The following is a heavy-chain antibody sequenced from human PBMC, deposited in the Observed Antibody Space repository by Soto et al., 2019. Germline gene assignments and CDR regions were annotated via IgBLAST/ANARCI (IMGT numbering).Heavy chain of an antibody. V-gene: IGHV3-21*01. CDR2: ISSSSSYI. CDR3: AREGQLRYYYGMDV. Sequence: GGSLRLSXAASGFTFSSYSMNWVRQAPGKGLEWVSSISSSSSYIYYADSVKGRFTISRDNAKNSLYLQMNSLRAEDTAVYYCAREGQLRYYYGMDVWGQGTTVTVSS. J-gene: IGHJ6*02. CDR1: GFTFSSYS. D-gene: IGHD2-2*01.